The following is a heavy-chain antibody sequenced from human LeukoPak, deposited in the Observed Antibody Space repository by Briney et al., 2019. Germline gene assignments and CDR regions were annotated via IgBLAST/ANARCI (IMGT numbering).Heavy chain of an antibody. Sequence: GGSLRLSCAASGFSLSTYTLHWVRQAPGKGPEWVSSIVSDSTDVDYPDSLKGRFTVFRDNGKNTLYLQMNSLRAEDTAVYYCARKAVYWGQGTLVTVSS. V-gene: IGHV3-21*01. J-gene: IGHJ4*02. CDR1: GFSLSTYT. CDR3: ARKAVY. CDR2: IVSDSTDV.